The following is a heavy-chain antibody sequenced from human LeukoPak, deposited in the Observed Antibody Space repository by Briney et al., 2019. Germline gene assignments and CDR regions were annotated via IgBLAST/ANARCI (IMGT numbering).Heavy chain of an antibody. CDR2: ISNRGST. D-gene: IGHD6-19*01. Sequence: SETLSLTCTVSGGSISSSNYYWGWIRQPPGKGLEWIGTISNRGSTYDNPSLKSRVTISVDTSKNQLSLKPSSVTAADTAIFYCARQRAVAGTEDYWGQGTLVTVSS. CDR1: GGSISSSNYY. J-gene: IGHJ4*02. V-gene: IGHV4-39*01. CDR3: ARQRAVAGTEDY.